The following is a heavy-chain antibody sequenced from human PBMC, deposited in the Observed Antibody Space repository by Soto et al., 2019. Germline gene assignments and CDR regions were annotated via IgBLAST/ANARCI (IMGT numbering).Heavy chain of an antibody. V-gene: IGHV4-59*01. D-gene: IGHD6-19*01. CDR1: GGSISRYY. CDR2: IYYSGST. J-gene: IGHJ6*03. Sequence: SETLSLTCTVSGGSISRYYWSWIRQPPGKGLEWIGYIYYSGSTNYNPSLKSRVTISVDTSKNQFSLKPSSVTAADTAVYYCARGGSSGWYVSQYYYYYMDVWGKGPRSPSP. CDR3: ARGGSSGWYVSQYYYYYMDV.